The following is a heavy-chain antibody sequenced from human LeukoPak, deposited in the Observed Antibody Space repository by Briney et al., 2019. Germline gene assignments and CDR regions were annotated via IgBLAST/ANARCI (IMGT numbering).Heavy chain of an antibody. Sequence: KTGGSRRPSCAASGFTFSSYSMTWVRQAPGKGLKWVSTISSSGTYTYYADSVKGRFTISRDDAKNSLYLQMNSLRAEDTAVYYCASLHYYDSSGRDYWGQGTLVTVSS. V-gene: IGHV3-21*01. J-gene: IGHJ4*02. CDR1: GFTFSSYS. D-gene: IGHD3-22*01. CDR3: ASLHYYDSSGRDY. CDR2: ISSSGTYT.